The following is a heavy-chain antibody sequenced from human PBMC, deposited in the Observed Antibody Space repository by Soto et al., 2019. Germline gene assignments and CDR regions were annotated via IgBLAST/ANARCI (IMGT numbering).Heavy chain of an antibody. J-gene: IGHJ6*03. CDR1: GFTFDDYA. D-gene: IGHD2-2*01. CDR3: AKGSGQYQHIYYYYMDV. CDR2: ISWNSGSI. V-gene: IGHV3-9*01. Sequence: GGSLRLSCAASGFTFDDYAMHWVRQAPGKGLEWVSGISWNSGSIGYADSVKGRFTISRDNAKNSLYLQMNSLRAEDTALYYCAKGSGQYQHIYYYYMDVWGKGTTVTVSS.